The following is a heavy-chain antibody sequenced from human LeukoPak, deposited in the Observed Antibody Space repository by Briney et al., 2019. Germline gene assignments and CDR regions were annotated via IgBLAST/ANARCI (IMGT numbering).Heavy chain of an antibody. V-gene: IGHV3-30*02. Sequence: EPGGSLRLSCTASGFTFRSYGLHWVRQAPSKGLEWVAFIGYDMTFQYYADSVKGRFSISRDNSNNMLYLQMNSLRAEDTAVYYCAKDAGYCSSTSCADSHMDVWGKGTTVTVSS. J-gene: IGHJ6*03. CDR1: GFTFRSYG. CDR3: AKDAGYCSSTSCADSHMDV. D-gene: IGHD2-2*01. CDR2: IGYDMTFQ.